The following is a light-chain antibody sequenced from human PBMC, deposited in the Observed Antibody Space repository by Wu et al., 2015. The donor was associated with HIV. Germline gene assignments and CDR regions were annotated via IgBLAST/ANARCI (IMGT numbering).Light chain of an antibody. V-gene: IGKV3-15*01. Sequence: EIVMTQSPATLSVSPGERATLSCRASQSVSSNLAWYQQKPGQAPRLVIYGASTRATGIPARFSGSGSGTEFTLTISSMQSEDFAVYYCQQYNNWPPTWTFGQGTKVE. CDR2: GAS. J-gene: IGKJ1*01. CDR1: QSVSSN. CDR3: QQYNNWPPTWT.